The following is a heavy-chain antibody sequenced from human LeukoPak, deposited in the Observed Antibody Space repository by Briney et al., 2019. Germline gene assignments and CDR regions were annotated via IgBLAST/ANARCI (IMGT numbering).Heavy chain of an antibody. V-gene: IGHV3-11*01. CDR1: GFTFSDHY. Sequence: GGSVRPSCAASGFTFSDHYMIWLRQPPRKGLESISYISHNGDTKYYADSVKGRLSISRDNAKSSLYLEMNSLRVEDTAVYYCARDRHGYFDYWGQGTLVTVSS. CDR2: ISHNGDTK. J-gene: IGHJ4*02. CDR3: ARDRHGYFDY. D-gene: IGHD6-13*01.